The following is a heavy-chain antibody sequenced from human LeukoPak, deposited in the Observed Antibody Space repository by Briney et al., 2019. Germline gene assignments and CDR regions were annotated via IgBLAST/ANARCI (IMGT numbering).Heavy chain of an antibody. CDR3: AKGVAAGGSYYYYYGMDV. V-gene: IGHV3-23*01. CDR2: ISGSGGIT. Sequence: GGSLRLSCAASGFTFSSYAMSWVRQAPGKGLVWVSSISGSGGITYYADSVKGRFTFSRDNSKNTLYLQMNSLRAEDTAVYYCAKGVAAGGSYYYYYGMDVWGQGTTVTVSS. D-gene: IGHD1-26*01. CDR1: GFTFSSYA. J-gene: IGHJ6*02.